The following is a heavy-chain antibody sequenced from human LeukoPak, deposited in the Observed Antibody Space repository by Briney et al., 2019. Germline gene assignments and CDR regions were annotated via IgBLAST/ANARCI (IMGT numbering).Heavy chain of an antibody. CDR2: IT. Sequence: SETLSLTCAVSGGSFSGYYWSWIRQHPGKGLEWIGEITNYNPSLKSRVTISVDTSKNQFSLKLSSVTAADTAVYYCAREGGYDSSGEDAFDIWGQGTMVTVSS. CDR3: AREGGYDSSGEDAFDI. V-gene: IGHV4-34*01. CDR1: GGSFSGYY. D-gene: IGHD3-22*01. J-gene: IGHJ3*02.